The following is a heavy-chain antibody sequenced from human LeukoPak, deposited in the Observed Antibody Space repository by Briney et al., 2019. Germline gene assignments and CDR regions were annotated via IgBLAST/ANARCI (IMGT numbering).Heavy chain of an antibody. V-gene: IGHV4-59*08. D-gene: IGHD4-23*01. Sequence: SETLSLTCTVSGGSISSYYWSWIRQPPGKGLEWIGYIYYSGSTYYNPSLKSRVTISVDTSKNQFSLKLSSVTAADTAVYYCARGNAGLFDPWGQGTLVTVSS. CDR2: IYYSGST. CDR3: ARGNAGLFDP. J-gene: IGHJ5*02. CDR1: GGSISSYY.